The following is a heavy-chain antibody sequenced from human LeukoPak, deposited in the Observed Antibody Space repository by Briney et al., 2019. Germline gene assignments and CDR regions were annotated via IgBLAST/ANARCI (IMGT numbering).Heavy chain of an antibody. V-gene: IGHV3-21*01. J-gene: IGHJ4*02. D-gene: IGHD3-3*01. Sequence: GGSLRLSCAASGFTFSSYAMSWVRQAPGKGLEWVSSISSSSSYIYYADSVKGRFTISRDNAKNSLYLQMNSLRAEDTAVYYCARDGPPYYDFWSGYPGYWGQGTLVTVSS. CDR2: ISSSSSYI. CDR3: ARDGPPYYDFWSGYPGY. CDR1: GFTFSSYA.